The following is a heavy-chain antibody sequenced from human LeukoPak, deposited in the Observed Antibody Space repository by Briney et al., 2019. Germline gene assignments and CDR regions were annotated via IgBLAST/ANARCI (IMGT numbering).Heavy chain of an antibody. CDR2: IWYDGSYK. CDR1: GFTFSRKG. D-gene: IGHD6-6*01. Sequence: GGSLRLSCAASGFTFSRKGMHWVRQAPGKGLEWVAVIWYDGSYKYYADSVKGRFTISRDNTKNSLYLQMNSLRVEDTAVYYCARVFSTSRRGYDYMDVWGKGTSVIISS. V-gene: IGHV3-33*01. J-gene: IGHJ6*03. CDR3: ARVFSTSRRGYDYMDV.